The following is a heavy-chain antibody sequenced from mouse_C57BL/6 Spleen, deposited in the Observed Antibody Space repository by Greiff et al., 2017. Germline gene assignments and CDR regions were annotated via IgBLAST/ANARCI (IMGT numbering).Heavy chain of an antibody. V-gene: IGHV1-52*01. CDR2: IDPSDSET. D-gene: IGHD2-5*01. J-gene: IGHJ2*01. CDR1: GYTFTSYW. CDR3: ARYNYSNLGDY. Sequence: QVQLQQPGAELVRPGSSVKLSCKASGYTFTSYWMHWVKQRPIQGLEWIGNIDPSDSETHYNQKFKDKATLTVDKSSSTAYMQLSSLTSEDSAVYYCARYNYSNLGDYWGQGTTLTVSS.